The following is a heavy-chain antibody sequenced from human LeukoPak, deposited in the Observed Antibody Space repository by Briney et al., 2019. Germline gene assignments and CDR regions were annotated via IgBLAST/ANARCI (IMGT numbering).Heavy chain of an antibody. Sequence: ASVKVSCKSSGYTFTNYYIYWVRQAPGQGLEWMGVINPSGGTTSYAQRFQGRLTITRDTSTSAVYMELSSLRSEDTAVYYCARLSCSTGSCYASVDAFDIWGQGTMVTVSS. V-gene: IGHV1-46*01. CDR1: GYTFTNYY. CDR3: ARLSCSTGSCYASVDAFDI. D-gene: IGHD2-15*01. CDR2: INPSGGTT. J-gene: IGHJ3*02.